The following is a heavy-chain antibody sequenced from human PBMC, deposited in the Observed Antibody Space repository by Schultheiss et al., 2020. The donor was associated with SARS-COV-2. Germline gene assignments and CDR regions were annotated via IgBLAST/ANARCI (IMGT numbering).Heavy chain of an antibody. CDR1: GGSISSGGYY. J-gene: IGHJ6*02. Sequence: SETLSLTCTVSGGSISSGGYYWSWIRQHPGKGLEWIGYIYYSGSTNYNPSLKSRVTISVDTSKNQFSLQLNSVTPEDTAVYYCARYPYYYDLNADYYYYYGMDVWGQGTTVTVSS. V-gene: IGHV4-31*03. CDR2: IYYSGST. CDR3: ARYPYYYDLNADYYYYYGMDV. D-gene: IGHD3-22*01.